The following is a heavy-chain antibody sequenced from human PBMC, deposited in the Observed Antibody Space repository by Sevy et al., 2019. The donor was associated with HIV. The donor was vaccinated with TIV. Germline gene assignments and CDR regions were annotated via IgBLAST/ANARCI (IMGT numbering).Heavy chain of an antibody. V-gene: IGHV3-30*02. CDR2: IRFDGNSK. D-gene: IGHD2-21*01. Sequence: GGSLRRSCAASGFTFSSYGMHWVRQAPGKGLEWVAFIRFDGNSKYYADSVKGRFTISRDNSKNTLYLKWNSLTAEDMAFYYCARADCGGDCYLVFDYRGQGTLVTVSS. CDR3: ARADCGGDCYLVFDY. J-gene: IGHJ4*02. CDR1: GFTFSSYG.